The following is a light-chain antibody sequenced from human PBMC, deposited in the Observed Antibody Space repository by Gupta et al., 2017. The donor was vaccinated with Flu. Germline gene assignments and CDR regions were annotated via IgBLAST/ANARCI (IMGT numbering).Light chain of an antibody. CDR3: AAWDDSLNGLV. CDR1: SSNIGSNS. J-gene: IGLJ3*02. V-gene: IGLV1-44*01. CDR2: SNN. Sequence: QSVLTQPPSVSGTPGQRATISCSGSSSNIGSNSVNWYQQLPGTAPKLLIFSNNQRPSGVPDRFSGSKSGTSASLAISGLQSEDEADYYCAAWDDSLNGLVFGGGTKVTVL.